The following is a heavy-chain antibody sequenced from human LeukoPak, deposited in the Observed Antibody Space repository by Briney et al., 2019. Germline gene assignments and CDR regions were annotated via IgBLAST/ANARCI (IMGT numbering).Heavy chain of an antibody. CDR1: GFTFSSYS. CDR2: ISLASSYI. D-gene: IGHD3-16*01. J-gene: IGHJ2*01. Sequence: GGSLRLSCAASGFTFSSYSMIWVRQAPGKGLEWVSVISLASSYIYYADSVKGRFTISRDNANNSLSLQMNSLRAHDTAVYYCARGLAVLTVDWYFDLWGRGTLVTVSS. CDR3: ARGLAVLTVDWYFDL. V-gene: IGHV3-21*01.